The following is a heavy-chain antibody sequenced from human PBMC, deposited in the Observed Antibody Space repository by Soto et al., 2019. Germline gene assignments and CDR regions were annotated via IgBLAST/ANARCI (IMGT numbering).Heavy chain of an antibody. V-gene: IGHV3-30*02. CDR3: GKDWGDGKNPLDS. CDR1: GFSFTYYG. J-gene: IGHJ4*02. CDR2: ILSDGRNE. Sequence: PGGSLRLSCAASGFSFTYYGMHWVRQAPGKGLDWVALILSDGRNEYYADSVKGRFTISRDNSKSTVYLQMNSLRDDDTGVYYCGKDWGDGKNPLDSWGRGTLVTVSS. D-gene: IGHD3-10*01.